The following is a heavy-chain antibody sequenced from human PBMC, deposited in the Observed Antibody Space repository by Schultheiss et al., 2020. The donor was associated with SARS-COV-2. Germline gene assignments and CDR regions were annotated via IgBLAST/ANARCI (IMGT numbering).Heavy chain of an antibody. CDR3: ARGGGYCSSTSCYNYYYGMDV. J-gene: IGHJ6*02. D-gene: IGHD2-2*02. Sequence: GESLKISCAASGFTFSSYGMHWVRQAPGKGLEWVAVIWYDGSNKYYADSVKGRFTISRDNAKNSLYLQMNSLRAEDTAVYYCARGGGYCSSTSCYNYYYGMDVWGQGTTVTVSS. CDR1: GFTFSSYG. V-gene: IGHV3-33*08. CDR2: IWYDGSNK.